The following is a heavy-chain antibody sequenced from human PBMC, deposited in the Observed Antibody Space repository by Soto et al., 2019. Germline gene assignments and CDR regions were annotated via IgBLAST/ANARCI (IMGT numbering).Heavy chain of an antibody. CDR3: AREGASGFGMDV. Sequence: PSETLSLTCSVSGGSIRSNYWSWIRRPAGKALEWIGRIYTSGTTNYNPSLKSRATMLIDTSKNQFSLILSSVTAADTGVYYCAREGASGFGMDVWGQGTTVTVSS. CDR1: GGSIRSNY. D-gene: IGHD1-26*01. J-gene: IGHJ6*02. V-gene: IGHV4-4*07. CDR2: IYTSGTT.